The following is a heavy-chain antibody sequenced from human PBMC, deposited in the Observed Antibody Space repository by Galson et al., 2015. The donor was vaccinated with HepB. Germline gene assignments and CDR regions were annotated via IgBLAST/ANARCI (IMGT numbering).Heavy chain of an antibody. CDR3: VRDWPLQGLNRFAP. V-gene: IGHV4-59*01. CDR2: IYYTGGST. CDR1: GGSMTSFY. J-gene: IGHJ5*02. Sequence: SETLSLTCTVSGGSMTSFYWSWIRQPPGKGPEWIGYIYYTGGSTHYNPSLRSRVTMSVDTSKNQFSLELRAVTAAATAIYYCVRDWPLQGLNRFAPWGHGTLVTVSS.